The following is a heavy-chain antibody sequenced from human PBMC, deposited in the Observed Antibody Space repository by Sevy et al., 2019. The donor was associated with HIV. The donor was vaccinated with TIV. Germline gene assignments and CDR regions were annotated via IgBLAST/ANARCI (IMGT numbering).Heavy chain of an antibody. Sequence: GGSLRLSCAASGFTFSNAWMSWVRQAPGKGLEWVGRIKSKTDGGTTDYAAPVKGRFTISRDDSKNTLYLQMNSLKTEDTAIYYWTTDSKKRGLSALLYYWGQGTLVTVSS. CDR2: IKSKTDGGTT. CDR1: GFTFSNAW. J-gene: IGHJ4*02. CDR3: TTDSKKRGLSALLYY. V-gene: IGHV3-15*01. D-gene: IGHD3-10*01.